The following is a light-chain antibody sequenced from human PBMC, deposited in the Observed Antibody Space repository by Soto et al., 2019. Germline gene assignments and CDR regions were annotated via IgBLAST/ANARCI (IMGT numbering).Light chain of an antibody. CDR3: SSYTTSSNLV. V-gene: IGLV2-14*03. CDR1: SSDVGTYNY. CDR2: DVS. Sequence: QSALTQPASVSASPGQSITISCTGTSSDVGTYNYVSWYQHHPGKAPKLMIYDVSNRPSGVSNRFSGSKSGNTASLIISGLQTEDEADYYCSSYTTSSNLVFGGGTKLTVL. J-gene: IGLJ2*01.